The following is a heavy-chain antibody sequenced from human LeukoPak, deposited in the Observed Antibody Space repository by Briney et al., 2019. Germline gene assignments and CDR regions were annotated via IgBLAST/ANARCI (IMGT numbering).Heavy chain of an antibody. CDR1: GYSISSGYY. J-gene: IGHJ3*02. V-gene: IGHV4-38-2*02. CDR2: IYTSGST. D-gene: IGHD1-26*01. Sequence: SETLSLTCTVSGYSISSGYYWGWIRQPPGKGLEWIGRIYTSGSTNYNPSLKSRVTISVDTSKKQFSLKLSSVTAADTAFYYCARYIVSYPHDAFDIWGQGTMVTVSS. CDR3: ARYIVSYPHDAFDI.